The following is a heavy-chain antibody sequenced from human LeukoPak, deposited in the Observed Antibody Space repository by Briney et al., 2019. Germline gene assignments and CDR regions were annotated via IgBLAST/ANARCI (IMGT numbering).Heavy chain of an antibody. J-gene: IGHJ4*02. CDR2: ISYDGSNK. D-gene: IGHD1-7*01. V-gene: IGHV3-30*18. Sequence: GGSLRLSCAASGLTFRSYGIHWVRQAPGKGLEWVAVISYDGSNKYYADSVKGRFTISRDNSKNTLYLQMNSLRAEDTAVYYCAKDGAAWDLRGELYWGQGTLVTVSS. CDR1: GLTFRSYG. CDR3: AKDGAAWDLRGELY.